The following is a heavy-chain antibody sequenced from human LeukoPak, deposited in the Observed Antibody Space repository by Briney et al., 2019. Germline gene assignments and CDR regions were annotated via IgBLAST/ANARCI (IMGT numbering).Heavy chain of an antibody. J-gene: IGHJ4*02. CDR2: ISYDGTTK. D-gene: IGHD3-22*01. Sequence: GGSLRLSCEASGFTFRNYPVHWVRQAPGKGLEWVTVISYDGTTKYYADSVKGRFTISRDNSRNTLYLQMNNLRTEDTAVYYCASPYYYDGSSYYHFFDHWGQGTLVTVSS. CDR3: ASPYYYDGSSYYHFFDH. CDR1: GFTFRNYP. V-gene: IGHV3-30*04.